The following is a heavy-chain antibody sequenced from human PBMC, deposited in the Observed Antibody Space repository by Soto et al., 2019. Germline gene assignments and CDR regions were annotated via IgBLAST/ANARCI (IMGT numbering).Heavy chain of an antibody. D-gene: IGHD6-19*01. CDR3: ARGNIAVAVRGLFDY. Sequence: EVQLVESGGGLVQPGGSLRLSCAASGFTFSTSWMHWVRQAPGKGLVWVSRINIDGGNTDYADSVKGRFTVSRDTAKNTLYLQLNSLRVEDTAVYYCARGNIAVAVRGLFDYWGQGTLVTVAS. J-gene: IGHJ4*02. V-gene: IGHV3-74*01. CDR1: GFTFSTSW. CDR2: INIDGGNT.